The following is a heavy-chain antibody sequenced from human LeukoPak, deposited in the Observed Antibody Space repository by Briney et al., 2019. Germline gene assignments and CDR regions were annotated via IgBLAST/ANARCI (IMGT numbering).Heavy chain of an antibody. CDR1: GGSISTHF. CDR3: ASFIAVAGTPPW. J-gene: IGHJ4*02. D-gene: IGHD6-19*01. Sequence: SETLSLTCTVSGGSISTHFWSWIRQPAGKGLEYIGRMSTGGSIDYHPSLKSRVTISVDKSKNQFSLKLSSVTAADTAVYYCASFIAVAGTPPWWGQGTLVTVSS. V-gene: IGHV4-4*07. CDR2: MSTGGSI.